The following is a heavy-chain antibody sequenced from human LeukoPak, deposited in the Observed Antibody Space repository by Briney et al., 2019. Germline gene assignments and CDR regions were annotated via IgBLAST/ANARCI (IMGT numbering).Heavy chain of an antibody. V-gene: IGHV4-59*01. CDR3: ARRAYSSGWYYFDY. Sequence: NPSETLSLTCTVSGGSISSYSWSWIRQPPGKGLEWIGYIYYSGSTNYNPSLKSRVTISVDTSKNQFSLKLNSVTAADTAVYYCARRAYSSGWYYFDYWGQGTLVTVSS. J-gene: IGHJ4*02. CDR1: GGSISSYS. CDR2: IYYSGST. D-gene: IGHD6-19*01.